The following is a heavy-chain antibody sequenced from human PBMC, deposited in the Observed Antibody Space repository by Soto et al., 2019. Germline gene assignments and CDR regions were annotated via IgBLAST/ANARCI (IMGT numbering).Heavy chain of an antibody. J-gene: IGHJ4*02. CDR1: GFTFDDYA. V-gene: IGHV3-9*01. CDR2: ISWDSGSI. CDR3: AKAGFWSDYYSLVDF. Sequence: EVQLVESGGGLVQPGRSLRLSCAASGFTFDDYAMHWVRQAPGKGLVWVSGISWDSGSIGYADSVKGRFTISRDNAKISLYLQTNSLRAEDTALYCWAKAGFWSDYYSLVDFWGQGTLVTVSS. D-gene: IGHD3-3*01.